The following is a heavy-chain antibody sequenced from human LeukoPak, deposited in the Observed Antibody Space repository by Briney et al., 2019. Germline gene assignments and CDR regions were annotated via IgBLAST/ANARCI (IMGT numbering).Heavy chain of an antibody. J-gene: IGHJ4*02. V-gene: IGHV3-66*01. CDR2: IYSGGST. CDR1: GFTFDDYA. D-gene: IGHD2-21*02. Sequence: PGGSLRLSCAASGFTFDDYAMSWVRQTPGKGLEWGSVIYSGGSTYYADSVKGRFTISRDNSKNTLYLQMNSLRAEDTAVYYCARAKGRLRRSGRVTRLFDYWGQGTLVTVSS. CDR3: ARAKGRLRRSGRVTRLFDY.